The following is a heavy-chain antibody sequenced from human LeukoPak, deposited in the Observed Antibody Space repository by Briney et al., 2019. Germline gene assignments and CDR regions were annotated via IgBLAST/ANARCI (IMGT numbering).Heavy chain of an antibody. CDR2: ISYDGSNK. J-gene: IGHJ4*02. V-gene: IGHV3-30-3*01. CDR1: GFTFSSYA. D-gene: IGHD2-2*01. CDR3: ARPPLGYCSSTSCSVDY. Sequence: PGGSLRLSCAASGFTFSSYAMHWVRQAPGKGLEWVAVISYDGSNKYYADSVKGRFTISRDNAKNSLYLQMNSLRAEDTAVYYCARPPLGYCSSTSCSVDYWGQGTLVTVSS.